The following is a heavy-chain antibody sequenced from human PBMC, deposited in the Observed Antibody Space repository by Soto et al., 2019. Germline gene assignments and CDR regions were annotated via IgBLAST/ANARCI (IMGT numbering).Heavy chain of an antibody. CDR2: IRSKANSYAT. Sequence: GGSLRLSCAASGDTFSVSAMHWVRQASGKGLEWVGRIRSKANSYATAYAASVKGRFTISRDDSKNTAYLQMNSLKTEDTAVYYCTRLGTSWGQGTLVTVSS. J-gene: IGHJ4*02. D-gene: IGHD1-1*01. CDR1: GDTFSVSA. CDR3: TRLGTS. V-gene: IGHV3-73*01.